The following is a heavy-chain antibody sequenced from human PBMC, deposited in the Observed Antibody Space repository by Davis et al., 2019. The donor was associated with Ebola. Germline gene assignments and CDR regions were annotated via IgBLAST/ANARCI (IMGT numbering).Heavy chain of an antibody. V-gene: IGHV3-30*03. CDR3: ARDTGWGSSASFDM. CDR1: GFTFNNYL. D-gene: IGHD7-27*01. Sequence: GESLKISCAVSGFTFNNYLVHWVRQAPGQELEWLGFVSYDGNNQYYSDSVKGRFFVSRDNSKNTVYLQMNTLISEDTAVYYCARDTGWGSSASFDMWGPGTAVTVSS. J-gene: IGHJ3*02. CDR2: VSYDGNNQ.